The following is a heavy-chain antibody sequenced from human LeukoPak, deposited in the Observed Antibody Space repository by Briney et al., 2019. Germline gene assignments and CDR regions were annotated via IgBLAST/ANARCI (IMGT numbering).Heavy chain of an antibody. V-gene: IGHV3-66*02. D-gene: IGHD6-13*01. J-gene: IGHJ4*02. CDR3: ARAAAAGIPFDY. Sequence: GGSLRLSCAASGFTVSSNYMSWVRQAPGKGLEWVSVIYSGGSTYYADSVKGRFTISRDNPKNTLYLQMNSLRAEDTAVYYCARAAAAGIPFDYWGQGTLVTVSS. CDR1: GFTVSSNY. CDR2: IYSGGST.